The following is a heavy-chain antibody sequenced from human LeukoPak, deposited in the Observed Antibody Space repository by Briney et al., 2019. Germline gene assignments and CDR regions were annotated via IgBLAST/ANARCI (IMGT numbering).Heavy chain of an antibody. D-gene: IGHD3-3*01. Sequence: PSETLSLTCAVYGGSFSGYYWSWIRQPPGKGLEWIGEINHSGSTNYNPSLKSRVTISVDTSKNQFSLKLSSVTAADTAVYYCARGLYPPYDFGSGSKGNYYYMDVWGKGTTVTVSS. J-gene: IGHJ6*03. V-gene: IGHV4-34*01. CDR2: INHSGST. CDR3: ARGLYPPYDFGSGSKGNYYYMDV. CDR1: GGSFSGYY.